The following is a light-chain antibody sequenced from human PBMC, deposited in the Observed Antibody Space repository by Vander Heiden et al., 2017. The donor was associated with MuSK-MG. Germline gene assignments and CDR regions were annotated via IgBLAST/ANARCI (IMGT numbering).Light chain of an antibody. Sequence: NFMLTQPHSVSDSPGKTVTIYCTRSSGSIASNYVQWYQQRPGSSPTTVIYEDNQRPSGVPDRFSGSIDSSSNSASLTISGLKTEDEADYYCQSYDSSNRVFGGGTKLTVL. J-gene: IGLJ3*02. CDR3: QSYDSSNRV. CDR2: EDN. CDR1: SGSIASNY. V-gene: IGLV6-57*01.